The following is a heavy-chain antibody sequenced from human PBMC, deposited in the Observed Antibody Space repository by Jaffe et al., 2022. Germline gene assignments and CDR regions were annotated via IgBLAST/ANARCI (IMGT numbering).Heavy chain of an antibody. Sequence: QVQLVESGGGLVQPGGSLKLSCVASGFTFSSYAMHWVRQAPGKGLEWVAFTRNDGRSKFYAESVKGRFTISRDNSNNTLYLQMNSLRAEDTAMYYCAKDWGAVTKFDYWGQGALVTVSS. J-gene: IGHJ4*02. V-gene: IGHV3-30*02. D-gene: IGHD4-17*01. CDR2: TRNDGRSK. CDR1: GFTFSSYA. CDR3: AKDWGAVTKFDY.